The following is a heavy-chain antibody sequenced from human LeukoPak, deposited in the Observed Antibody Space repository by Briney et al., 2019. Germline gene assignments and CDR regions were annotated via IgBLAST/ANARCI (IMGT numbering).Heavy chain of an antibody. CDR1: GFTFSSYA. V-gene: IGHV3-30-3*01. CDR2: ISYDGSNK. Sequence: GGSLRLSCAASGFTFSSYAMHWVRRAPGKGLEWVAVISYDGSNKYYADSVKGRFTISRDNSKNTLYLQMNSLRAEDTAVYYRASRARTYYFGYWGQGTLVTVSS. J-gene: IGHJ4*02. D-gene: IGHD1-14*01. CDR3: ASRARTYYFGY.